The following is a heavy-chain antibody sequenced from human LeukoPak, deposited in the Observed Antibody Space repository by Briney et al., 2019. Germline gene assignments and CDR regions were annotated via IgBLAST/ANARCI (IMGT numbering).Heavy chain of an antibody. Sequence: PGGSLRLSCAASGFTFSSYAMTWVRQAPGKGLEWVSAISGSGGSTYYADSVKGRFTISRDKSKNTLYLQMNSLRAEDTAIYYCARDRVVTFGGVIIGAFDIWGQGTMVTVSS. CDR1: GFTFSSYA. CDR3: ARDRVVTFGGVIIGAFDI. D-gene: IGHD3-16*01. CDR2: ISGSGGST. J-gene: IGHJ3*02. V-gene: IGHV3-23*01.